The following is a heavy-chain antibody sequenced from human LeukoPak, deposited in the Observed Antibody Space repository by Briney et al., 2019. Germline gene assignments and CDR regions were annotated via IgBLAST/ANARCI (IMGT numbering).Heavy chain of an antibody. D-gene: IGHD5-18*01. CDR2: IWYDGSNK. CDR1: GFTFSSYG. J-gene: IGHJ4*02. CDR3: AKGTGGYSYGYYFDY. V-gene: IGHV3-33*06. Sequence: PGRSLRLSCAASGFTFSSYGMHWVRQAPGKGLEWVAVIWYDGSNKYYADSVKGRFTISRDNSKNTLYLQMNSLRAEDTAVYYCAKGTGGYSYGYYFDYWGQGTLVTVSS.